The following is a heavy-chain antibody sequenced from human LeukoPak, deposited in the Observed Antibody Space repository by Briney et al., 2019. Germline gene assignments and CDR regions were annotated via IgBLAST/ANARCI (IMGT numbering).Heavy chain of an antibody. CDR3: ARGGTNYDILTGYYSVWFDP. CDR2: IYYSGGT. D-gene: IGHD3-9*01. V-gene: IGHV4-59*01. J-gene: IGHJ5*02. Sequence: SETLSLTCTVSGGSISSYYWSWIRQPPGKGLEWVGYIYYSGGTNCNPSLKSRVTISVDTSKNQFSLKLSSVTAADTAVYYCARGGTNYDILTGYYSVWFDPWGQGTLVTVSS. CDR1: GGSISSYY.